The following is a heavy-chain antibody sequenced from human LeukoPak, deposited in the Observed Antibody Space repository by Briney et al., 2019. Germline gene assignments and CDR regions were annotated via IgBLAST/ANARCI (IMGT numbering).Heavy chain of an antibody. V-gene: IGHV3-48*03. J-gene: IGHJ3*02. Sequence: GGSLRLSCAMSGFTFSACELTWVRQAPGKGLEWVSYISRSGSTRYYADSVKGRFTISRDNAKNSLYLQMNSLRAEDTAVYYCARVATMVRVPLDALDIWGQGTMVSVSS. CDR3: ARVATMVRVPLDALDI. CDR2: ISRSGSTR. D-gene: IGHD3-10*01. CDR1: GFTFSACE.